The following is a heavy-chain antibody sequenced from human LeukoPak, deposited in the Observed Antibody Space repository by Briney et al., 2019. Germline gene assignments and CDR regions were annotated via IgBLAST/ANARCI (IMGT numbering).Heavy chain of an antibody. CDR1: GFTFSSYS. CDR3: ARDGGWYRDY. D-gene: IGHD6-19*01. Sequence: PGGSLRLSCAASGFTFSSYSMNWVRQAPGKGLEWVSYISSSSSTIYYADSVKGRFTISRDNAKNSLYLQMNSLRAEDTAVYYCARDGGWYRDYWGQGTLVTVSS. CDR2: ISSSSSTI. J-gene: IGHJ4*02. V-gene: IGHV3-48*04.